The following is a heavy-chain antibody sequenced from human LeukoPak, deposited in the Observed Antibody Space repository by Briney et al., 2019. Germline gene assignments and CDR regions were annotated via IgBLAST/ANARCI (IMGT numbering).Heavy chain of an antibody. J-gene: IGHJ5*02. Sequence: GGSLRLSCAASGFTFSRYWMTWVRQAPGKGLEWVANIKEDGSQEYYVDSVKGRFTISRDNAKNSLYLQMNTLRAEDTAVYYCARDCINIVWGAPFDPWGQGTLVTVSS. D-gene: IGHD3-10*01. V-gene: IGHV3-7*01. CDR3: ARDCINIVWGAPFDP. CDR2: IKEDGSQE. CDR1: GFTFSRYW.